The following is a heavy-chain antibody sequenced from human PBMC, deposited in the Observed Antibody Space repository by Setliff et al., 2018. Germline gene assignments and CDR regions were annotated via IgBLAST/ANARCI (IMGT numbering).Heavy chain of an antibody. V-gene: IGHV1-46*01. Sequence: GPSVKVSCKASGYTFTSHYMHWVRQAPGLGLEWMGTINPSRGRTSYAQKFQGRVTMTRDTSTSTVYMDMSSLRSEDTAVYYCARDVFPYHYEGAFDIWGQGTMVTVSS. J-gene: IGHJ3*02. CDR1: GYTFTSHY. CDR3: ARDVFPYHYEGAFDI. CDR2: INPSRGRT. D-gene: IGHD3-22*01.